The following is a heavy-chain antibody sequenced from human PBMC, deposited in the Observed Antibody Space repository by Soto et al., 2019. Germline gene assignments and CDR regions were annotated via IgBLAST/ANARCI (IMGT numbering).Heavy chain of an antibody. J-gene: IGHJ4*02. V-gene: IGHV3-21*01. CDR1: GFTFSSYS. CDR3: AREGGDYYDSSGYFGY. D-gene: IGHD3-22*01. CDR2: ISSSSSYI. Sequence: EVQLVESGGGLVKPGGSLRLSCAASGFTFSSYSMNWVRQAPGKGLEWVSSISSSSSYIYYADSVKGRFTVSRDNAKNSLYLQGNSLRAEDTAVYYCAREGGDYYDSSGYFGYWGQGTLVTVSS.